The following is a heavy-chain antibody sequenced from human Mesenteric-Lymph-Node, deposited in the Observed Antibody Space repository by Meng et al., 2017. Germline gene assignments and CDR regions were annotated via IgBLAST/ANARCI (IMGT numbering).Heavy chain of an antibody. J-gene: IGHJ4*02. CDR2: VTIDGAT. CDR1: GFILTNFD. D-gene: IGHD3-16*01. V-gene: IGHV3-23*01. CDR3: ARQPAAGCWGD. Sequence: GGSLRLSCAASGFILTNFDMSWVRQAPGKGPEWVSTVTIDGATHYTDSVKGRFTISRDNSKNTLFLQMNSLRVDDTAVYYCARQPAAGCWGDWGQGTLVTVSS.